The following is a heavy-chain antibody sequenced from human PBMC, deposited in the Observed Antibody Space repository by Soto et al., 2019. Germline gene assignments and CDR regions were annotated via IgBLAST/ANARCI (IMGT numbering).Heavy chain of an antibody. CDR1: GGSIISGY. CDR2: ISYSGNT. Sequence: PSETLSLTCAASGGSIISGYWSWIRQPPGKGLEWIGYISYSGNTNYNPFLKSRFTMSVDTPKNQFSLRLSSVTTADTAVYYCAGLRGWAGRAIEYWGQGTRVTFSS. CDR3: AGLRGWAGRAIEY. J-gene: IGHJ4*02. D-gene: IGHD6-19*01. V-gene: IGHV4-59*01.